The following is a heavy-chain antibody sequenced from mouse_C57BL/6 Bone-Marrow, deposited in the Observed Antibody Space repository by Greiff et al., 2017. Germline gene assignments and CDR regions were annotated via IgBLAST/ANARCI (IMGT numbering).Heavy chain of an antibody. Sequence: VKLQESGPGLVAPSQSLSITCTVSGFSLTSYAISWVRQPPGKGLEWLGVIWTGGGTNYNSALKSRLSISKDNSKSQIFLKMNSLQTDDTDRYYCARYDVYYMPYYYAMDNWGEEASVTDSS. CDR2: IWTGGGT. CDR3: ARYDVYYMPYYYAMDN. V-gene: IGHV2-9-1*01. D-gene: IGHD2-3*01. CDR1: GFSLTSYA. J-gene: IGHJ4*01.